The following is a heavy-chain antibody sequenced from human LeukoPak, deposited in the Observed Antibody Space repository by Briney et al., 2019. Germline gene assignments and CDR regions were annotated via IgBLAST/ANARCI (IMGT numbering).Heavy chain of an antibody. CDR3: AKDRGGFDY. CDR2: ISYDGSNK. D-gene: IGHD3-16*01. J-gene: IGHJ4*02. V-gene: IGHV3-30*18. Sequence: GGSLRLSCAASGFTFSSYGMHWVRQAPGKGLEWVAVISYDGSNKYYADSVKGRFTFSRDNSKNTLYLQMNSLRAEDTAVYYCAKDRGGFDYWGQGTLVTVSS. CDR1: GFTFSSYG.